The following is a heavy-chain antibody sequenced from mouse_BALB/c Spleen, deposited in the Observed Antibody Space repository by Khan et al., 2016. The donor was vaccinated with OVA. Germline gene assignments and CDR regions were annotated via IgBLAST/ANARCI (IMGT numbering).Heavy chain of an antibody. CDR2: ISYSGNT. J-gene: IGHJ2*01. D-gene: IGHD1-1*02. CDR1: GYSITSDYA. Sequence: EVQLVESGPGLVKPSQSLSLTCTVTGYSITSDYAWNWIRQFPGNKLEWMGFISYSGNTNYNPSLKSRISITRDTSKNQFFLQLNSVTTEDTATYDCARGYGGDFDYWGQGTTLTVSS. V-gene: IGHV3-2*02. CDR3: ARGYGGDFDY.